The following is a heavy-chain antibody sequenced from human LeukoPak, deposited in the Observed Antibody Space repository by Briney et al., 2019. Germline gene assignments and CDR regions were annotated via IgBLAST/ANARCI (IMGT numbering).Heavy chain of an antibody. D-gene: IGHD3-10*01. Sequence: GGSLRLSCAASGFTFSSYTMNWVRQAPGKGLEWVSSISSSSSYIFYADSVKGRFTISRENAKNSLFLQMNVLRAEDTAVYYCARDRLTDSNGSGESPRDVWGKGTTVTVSS. CDR2: ISSSSSYI. V-gene: IGHV3-21*01. CDR3: ARDRLTDSNGSGESPRDV. CDR1: GFTFSSYT. J-gene: IGHJ6*04.